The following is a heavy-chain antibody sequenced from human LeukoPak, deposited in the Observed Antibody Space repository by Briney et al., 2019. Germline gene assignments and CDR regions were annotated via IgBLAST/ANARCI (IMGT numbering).Heavy chain of an antibody. CDR2: IYSGGST. Sequence: GVSLRLSCATSGFTVSSNYMSWVRQAPGKGLEWVSVIYSGGSTYYADSVKGRLTISRDNSKNTLYLQMNSLRAEDTAVYYCARGPRGLYGDAFDIWGQGTMVTVSS. V-gene: IGHV3-53*01. J-gene: IGHJ3*02. D-gene: IGHD4-17*01. CDR3: ARGPRGLYGDAFDI. CDR1: GFTVSSNY.